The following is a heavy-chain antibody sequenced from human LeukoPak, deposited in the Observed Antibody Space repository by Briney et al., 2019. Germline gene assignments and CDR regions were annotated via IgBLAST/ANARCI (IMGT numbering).Heavy chain of an antibody. D-gene: IGHD3-3*01. V-gene: IGHV1-69*04. CDR2: IIPILGIA. CDR1: GGTFSSYA. CDR3: ARDRPPGYYYRDYNTMGNFDY. Sequence: SVKVSCKASGGTFSSYAISWVRQAPGQGLEWMGRIIPILGIANYAQKLQGRVTMTTDTSTSTAYMELRSLRSDDTAVYYCARDRPPGYYYRDYNTMGNFDYWGQGTLVTVSS. J-gene: IGHJ4*02.